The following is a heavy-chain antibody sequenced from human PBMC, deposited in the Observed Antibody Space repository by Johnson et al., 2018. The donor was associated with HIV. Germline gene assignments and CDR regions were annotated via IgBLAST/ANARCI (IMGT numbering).Heavy chain of an antibody. CDR1: GFTFSNAW. CDR3: TSTPPYYYDSGGYMGDAFDI. D-gene: IGHD3-22*01. J-gene: IGHJ3*02. CDR2: IKSETDGGTT. V-gene: IGHV3-15*01. Sequence: VQVVESGGGVVQPGRSLRLSCAASGFTFSNAWLSWVRQAAGEGLEWVGRIKSETDGGTTDYAGPVKGRFTISRDDSKNTLYLEMNSLKIEDTAVYYCTSTPPYYYDSGGYMGDAFDI.